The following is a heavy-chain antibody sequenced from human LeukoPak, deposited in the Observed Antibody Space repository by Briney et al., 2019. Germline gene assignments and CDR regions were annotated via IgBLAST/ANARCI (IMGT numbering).Heavy chain of an antibody. J-gene: IGHJ6*03. Sequence: ASVKVSCKASGYTFTGYYMHWVRQAPGQGLEWMGIINPSGGSTSYAQKFQGRVTMTRDMSTSTVYMELSSLRSEDTAVYYCARAILAVAGTVYYYYYMDVWGKGTTVTVSS. CDR3: ARAILAVAGTVYYYYYMDV. CDR2: INPSGGST. CDR1: GYTFTGYY. D-gene: IGHD6-19*01. V-gene: IGHV1-46*01.